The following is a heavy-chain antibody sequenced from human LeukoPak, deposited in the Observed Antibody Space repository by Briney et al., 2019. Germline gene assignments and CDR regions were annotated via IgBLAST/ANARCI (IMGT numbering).Heavy chain of an antibody. D-gene: IGHD1-26*01. CDR3: AVTIVGATLRHGAFDI. J-gene: IGHJ3*02. V-gene: IGHV1-18*01. CDR1: GYTFTSYG. CDR2: ISAYNGNT. Sequence: GASVKVSCKASGYTFTSYGISWVRQAPGQGLEWMGWISAYNGNTNYAQKLQGRVTMTTDTSTSTAYMELRSLRSDDTAVYYCAVTIVGATLRHGAFDIWGQGTMVTVSS.